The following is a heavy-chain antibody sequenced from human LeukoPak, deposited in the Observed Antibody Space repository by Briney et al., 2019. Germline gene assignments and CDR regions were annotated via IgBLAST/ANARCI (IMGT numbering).Heavy chain of an antibody. CDR3: AREGGYGGIFSS. J-gene: IGHJ5*02. CDR1: GFTFSSYG. D-gene: IGHD4-23*01. V-gene: IGHV3-33*01. CDR2: IWYDGSNK. Sequence: GGSLRLSCAASGFTFSSYGMHWVRQAPGKGLEWVAVIWYDGSNKYYADSVKGRFTISRDNSKNTLYLQMNSLRAEDTAVYYCAREGGYGGIFSSWGQGTLVTVSS.